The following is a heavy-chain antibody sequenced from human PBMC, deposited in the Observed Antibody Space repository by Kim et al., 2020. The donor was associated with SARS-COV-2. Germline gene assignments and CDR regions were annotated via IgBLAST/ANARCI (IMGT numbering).Heavy chain of an antibody. V-gene: IGHV1-2*06. Sequence: ASVKVSCKASGYTFTGYYMHWVRQAPGQGLEWMGRIDPNSGGTKYAQKFQGRVFMTRDTSISTAYMELSRLRSDDTAVYYCARPRRPCSSGWYESELDPWGQGTLVTVSS. CDR1: GYTFTGYY. CDR2: IDPNSGGT. D-gene: IGHD6-19*01. CDR3: ARPRRPCSSGWYESELDP. J-gene: IGHJ5*02.